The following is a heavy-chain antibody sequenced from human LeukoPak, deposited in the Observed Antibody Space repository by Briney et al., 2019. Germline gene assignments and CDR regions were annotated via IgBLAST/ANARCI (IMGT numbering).Heavy chain of an antibody. Sequence: PGGSLRLSCAASGFTFSSYRMYWVRQAPGKGLEWVSSISSSSSYNYYADSVKGRFTISRDNAKNSLYLQMNSLRAEDTAVYYCARDFSNSGYNLAESDYWGQGTLVTVSS. D-gene: IGHD5-12*01. V-gene: IGHV3-21*01. CDR3: ARDFSNSGYNLAESDY. CDR1: GFTFSSYR. J-gene: IGHJ4*02. CDR2: ISSSSSYN.